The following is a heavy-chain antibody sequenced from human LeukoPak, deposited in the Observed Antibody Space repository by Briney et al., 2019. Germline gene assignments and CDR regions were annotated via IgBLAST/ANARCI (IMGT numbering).Heavy chain of an antibody. V-gene: IGHV5-51*01. CDR1: GYSFTSYW. J-gene: IGHJ4*02. CDR3: ARGDTNFDY. D-gene: IGHD2-21*01. CDR2: VYPGDSNT. Sequence: GESLKISCKGSGYSFTSYWIGWVRQMPGKGLEWMGIVYPGDSNTICSPSFQGQVTISADKSISTAYLQCSSLKASDTAMYCCARGDTNFDYWGQGTLVTVSS.